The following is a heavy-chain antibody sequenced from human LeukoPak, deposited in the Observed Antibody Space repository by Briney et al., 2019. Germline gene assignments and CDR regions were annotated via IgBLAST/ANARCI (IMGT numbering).Heavy chain of an antibody. J-gene: IGHJ6*03. D-gene: IGHD2-2*01. CDR3: ARDLSIVVVPAAHYYYHMDV. CDR1: GYTFTSYG. V-gene: IGHV1-18*01. Sequence: ASVKVSCKASGYTFTSYGISWVRQAPGQGLEWMGWISAYNGNTNYAQKLQGRVTMTTDTSTSTAYMELRSLRSDDTAVYYCARDLSIVVVPAAHYYYHMDVWGKGTTITIS. CDR2: ISAYNGNT.